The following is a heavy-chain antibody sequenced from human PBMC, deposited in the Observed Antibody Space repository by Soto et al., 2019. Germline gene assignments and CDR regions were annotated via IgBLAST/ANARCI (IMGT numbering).Heavy chain of an antibody. CDR1: GDSVSSNSAA. Sequence: SQTLSLTCAISGDSVSSNSAAWNWIRQSPSRGLEWLGRTYYRSKWYNDYAVSVKSRITINPDTSKNQFSLQLNSVTPEDTAVYYCARGNWYAKGYYYYYGMDVWGQGTTVTVS. D-gene: IGHD1-1*01. V-gene: IGHV6-1*01. CDR3: ARGNWYAKGYYYYYGMDV. J-gene: IGHJ6*02. CDR2: TYYRSKWYN.